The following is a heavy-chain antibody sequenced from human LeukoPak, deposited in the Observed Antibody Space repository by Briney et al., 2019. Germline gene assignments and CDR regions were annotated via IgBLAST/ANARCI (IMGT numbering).Heavy chain of an antibody. CDR2: IYYSGST. J-gene: IGHJ4*02. V-gene: IGHV4-59*01. Sequence: PSETLSLTCTVSGGSISSYYWSWIRQPPGKGLEWIGYIYYSGSTNYNPSLKSRVTISVDTSKNQFSPKLSSVTAADTAVYYCARNYGSGSYYFDYWGQGTLVTVSS. D-gene: IGHD3-10*01. CDR3: ARNYGSGSYYFDY. CDR1: GGSISSYY.